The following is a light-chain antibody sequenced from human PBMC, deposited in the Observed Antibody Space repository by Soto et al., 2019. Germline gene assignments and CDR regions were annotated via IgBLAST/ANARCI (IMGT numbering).Light chain of an antibody. CDR2: GDH. V-gene: IGLV1-44*01. J-gene: IGLJ3*02. Sequence: QAVVTQPPSASGTPGQRVTISCSGSSSNIGKNTANWFQQVPGTAPKLLIHGDHQRPSGVPDRFSGSKSGTSASLAISGLQSDDETDYFCAAWDDRLNGWVFGGGTQLTVL. CDR1: SSNIGKNT. CDR3: AAWDDRLNGWV.